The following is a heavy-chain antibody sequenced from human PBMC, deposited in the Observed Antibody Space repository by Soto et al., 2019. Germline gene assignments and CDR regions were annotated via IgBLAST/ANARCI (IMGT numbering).Heavy chain of an antibody. CDR1: GYSFTSYW. V-gene: IGHV5-51*01. CDR3: ARSPYGSGSYYKYYYGMDV. CDR2: IYPGDSDT. J-gene: IGHJ6*02. Sequence: PGESLKIFCKGSGYSFTSYWIGWVRQMPGKGLEWMGIIYPGDSDTRYSPSFQGQVTISADKSISTAYLQWSSLKASDTAMYYCARSPYGSGSYYKYYYGMDVWGQGTTVTVS. D-gene: IGHD3-10*01.